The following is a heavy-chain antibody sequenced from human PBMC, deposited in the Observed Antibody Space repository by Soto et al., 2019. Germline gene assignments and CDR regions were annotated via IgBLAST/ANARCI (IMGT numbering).Heavy chain of an antibody. Sequence: SETLSLTCTVSGGSISSYYWSWIRQPPGKGPEWIGEINHSGSTNYNPSLKSRVTISVDTSKNQFSLKLTSVTAADTAVYYCARDKITGLFDYWGQGTLVTVSS. J-gene: IGHJ4*02. CDR3: ARDKITGLFDY. CDR1: GGSISSYY. V-gene: IGHV4-34*01. D-gene: IGHD2-8*02. CDR2: INHSGST.